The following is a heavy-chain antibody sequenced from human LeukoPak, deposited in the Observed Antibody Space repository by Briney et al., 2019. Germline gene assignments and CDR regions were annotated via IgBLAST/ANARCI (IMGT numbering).Heavy chain of an antibody. J-gene: IGHJ3*02. CDR3: AGARYVNSFYAFDI. Sequence: SETLSLTCTVSGGSISSYYWSWIRLPPGKGLEWIGYLSKSGNTNYSPSLKSRVTIFGDTSKNQFFLKLSSMTAADTAVYYCAGARYVNSFYAFDIWGQGTSVTVSS. V-gene: IGHV4-59*01. D-gene: IGHD3-9*01. CDR2: LSKSGNT. CDR1: GGSISSYY.